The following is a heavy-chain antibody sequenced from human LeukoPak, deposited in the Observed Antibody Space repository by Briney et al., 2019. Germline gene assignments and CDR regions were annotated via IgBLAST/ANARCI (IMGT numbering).Heavy chain of an antibody. D-gene: IGHD1-26*01. V-gene: IGHV3-23*01. J-gene: IGHJ4*02. CDR3: AKEGTYSGSYPFDY. CDR1: GFTFSNYA. Sequence: GGSLRLSCAASGFTFSNYAMSWVRQAPGKGLEWVSAINDSGGSTYYADSVKGRFTISRDNSKNTLYLQMNSLRAEDTAVYYCAKEGTYSGSYPFDYWGQGTLVTVSS. CDR2: INDSGGST.